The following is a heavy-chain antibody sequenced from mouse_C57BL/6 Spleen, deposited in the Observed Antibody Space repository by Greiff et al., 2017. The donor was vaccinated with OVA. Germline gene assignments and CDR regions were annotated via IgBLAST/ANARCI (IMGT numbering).Heavy chain of an antibody. Sequence: EVQLQQSGPELVKPGASVKISCKASGYSFTGYYMNWVKQSPEKSLEWIGEINPSTGGTTYNQKFKAKATLTVDKSSSTAYMQLKSLTSEDSAVYYCARFLRRGDYFDYWGQGTTLTVSS. CDR3: ARFLRRGDYFDY. J-gene: IGHJ2*01. D-gene: IGHD2-12*01. V-gene: IGHV1-42*01. CDR2: INPSTGGT. CDR1: GYSFTGYY.